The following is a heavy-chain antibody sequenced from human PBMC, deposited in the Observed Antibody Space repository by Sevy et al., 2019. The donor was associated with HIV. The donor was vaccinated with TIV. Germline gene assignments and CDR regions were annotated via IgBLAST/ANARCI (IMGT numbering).Heavy chain of an antibody. CDR2: ISHDGNYK. CDR3: ARLFSCGGDCYYLDY. J-gene: IGHJ4*02. CDR1: GFTFSNYD. V-gene: IGHV3-30-3*01. D-gene: IGHD2-21*02. Sequence: GGSLRLSCAASGFTFSNYDMHWVRQAPGKGLEWVAVISHDGNYKNYADSVKVRFTISRDDFKNTLYLQMGGLRPEDTAVYFCARLFSCGGDCYYLDYWGQGALVTVSS.